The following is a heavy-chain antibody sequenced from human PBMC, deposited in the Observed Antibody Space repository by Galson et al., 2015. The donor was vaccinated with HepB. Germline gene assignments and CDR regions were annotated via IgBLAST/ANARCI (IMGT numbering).Heavy chain of an antibody. Sequence: LSLTCTVSGGSISSGDYYWSWIRQPPGKGLEWIGYIYYSGSTYYNPSLKSRVTISVDTSKNQFSLKLSSVTAADTAVYYCARGLRFLEWLHVFDYWGQGTLVTVSS. CDR2: IYYSGST. CDR1: GGSISSGDYY. CDR3: ARGLRFLEWLHVFDY. J-gene: IGHJ4*02. V-gene: IGHV4-30-4*01. D-gene: IGHD3-3*01.